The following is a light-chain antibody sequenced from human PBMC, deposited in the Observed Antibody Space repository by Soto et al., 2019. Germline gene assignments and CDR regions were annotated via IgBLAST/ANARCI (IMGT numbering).Light chain of an antibody. CDR1: QSVTSS. CDR2: GAS. V-gene: IGKV3-15*01. Sequence: EIVMTQSPATLSVSPGERVTLSCRASQSVTSSLAWDQQKPGQAPRLFIYGASARAAGVPDRFSGSGSVTDFTLTISSLQSEDFAVYYCQQYSNWPPYTFGQGTKLEIK. CDR3: QQYSNWPPYT. J-gene: IGKJ2*01.